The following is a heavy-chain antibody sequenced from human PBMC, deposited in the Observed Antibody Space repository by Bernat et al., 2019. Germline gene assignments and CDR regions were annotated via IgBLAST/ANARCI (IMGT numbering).Heavy chain of an antibody. Sequence: QVQLVQSGAEVKKPGASVKVSCKASGYTFTSYGISWVRQAPGQGLEWMGWISAYNGNTNYAQKHQGRVTMTTDTSTSTAYMELRSLRSDETAVYYGARADDYDFWSGRRGYDYMDVWGKGTTVTVSS. CDR3: ARADDYDFWSGRRGYDYMDV. CDR1: GYTFTSYG. CDR2: ISAYNGNT. J-gene: IGHJ6*03. D-gene: IGHD3-3*01. V-gene: IGHV1-18*01.